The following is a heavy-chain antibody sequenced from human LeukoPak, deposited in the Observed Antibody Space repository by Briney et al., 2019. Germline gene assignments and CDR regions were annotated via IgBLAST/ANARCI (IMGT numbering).Heavy chain of an antibody. V-gene: IGHV4-38-2*02. Sequence: SETLSLTCSVSRYSISSGYYWAWIRQPPGKGLEWIGSIYHSGSAYYNASLKSRVTISVDTSKNQFSLKLRSVTAADTAVYYCARRPRAGWFDPWGQGTLVTVSS. CDR1: RYSISSGYY. J-gene: IGHJ5*02. CDR2: IYHSGSA. CDR3: ARRPRAGWFDP.